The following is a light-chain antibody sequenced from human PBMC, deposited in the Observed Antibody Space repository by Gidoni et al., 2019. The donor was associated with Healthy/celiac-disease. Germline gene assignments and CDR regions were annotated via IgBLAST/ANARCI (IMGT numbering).Light chain of an antibody. J-gene: IGKJ2*01. CDR3: QQYYSTPYT. Sequence: DIVMTQSPVSLAVSLGERATINCKYSQSVLYSSNNKNYLAWYQQKPGQPPKLLIYWASTRESGVPDRFSGSGSGTDFTLTISSLQAEDVAVYYCQQYYSTPYTFGQGTKLEIK. CDR1: QSVLYSSNNKNY. CDR2: WAS. V-gene: IGKV4-1*01.